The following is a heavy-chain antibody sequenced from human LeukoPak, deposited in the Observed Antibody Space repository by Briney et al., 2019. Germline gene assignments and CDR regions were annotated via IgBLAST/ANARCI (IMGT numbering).Heavy chain of an antibody. CDR1: RFKFSNYS. Sequence: GGSLRLSCAASRFKFSNYSMHWVCQAPGKGLVWVSRVNSEGSSTDYADSVQGRFTISRDNAKNTLYLEVSSLRAEDTAVYYCARGWISGGSHYLFDYWGQGTLVTVSS. V-gene: IGHV3-74*01. CDR3: ARGWISGGSHYLFDY. CDR2: VNSEGSST. J-gene: IGHJ4*02. D-gene: IGHD2-15*01.